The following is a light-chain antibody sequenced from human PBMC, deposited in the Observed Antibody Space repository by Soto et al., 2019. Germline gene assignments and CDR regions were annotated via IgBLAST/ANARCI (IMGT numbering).Light chain of an antibody. CDR2: DAS. Sequence: DIQMTQSPSSLSASVGDRVTITCQASQGINIYLNWYQQKPGKAPKLLIYDASKMETGVPERFSGPRSGPYSAFTIRSPQPEDSATYSCQQYDGPPQTFGQGTKVEIK. J-gene: IGKJ1*01. CDR3: QQYDGPPQT. CDR1: QGINIY. V-gene: IGKV1-33*01.